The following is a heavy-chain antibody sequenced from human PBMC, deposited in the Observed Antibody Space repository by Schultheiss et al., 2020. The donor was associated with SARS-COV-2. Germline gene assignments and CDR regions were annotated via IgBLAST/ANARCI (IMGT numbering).Heavy chain of an antibody. J-gene: IGHJ6*02. V-gene: IGHV1-2*02. D-gene: IGHD5-18*01. CDR1: GYTFTGYY. Sequence: ASVKVSCKASGYTFTGYYMHWVRQAPGQGLEWMGWINPNSGGTNYAQKFQGRVTMTRDTSISTAYMELSRLRSDDTAVYYCARDLRQLWGTYYYGMDVWGQGTTVTVSS. CDR3: ARDLRQLWGTYYYGMDV. CDR2: INPNSGGT.